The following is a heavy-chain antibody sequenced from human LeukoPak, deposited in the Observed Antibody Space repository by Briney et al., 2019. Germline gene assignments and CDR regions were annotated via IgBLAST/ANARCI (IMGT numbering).Heavy chain of an antibody. V-gene: IGHV3-7*04. D-gene: IGHD3-3*01. CDR1: GFTFSSYW. CDR3: VRGFFWF. CDR2: IKHDGSEE. Sequence: GGSLRLSCAASGFTFSSYWMSWVRQAPGRGPEWVANIKHDGSEEYYVDSVRGRFSISRDNAKNSLYLQMKNMRAEDTAVYYCVRGFFWFWGRGTQVTVSS. J-gene: IGHJ4*02.